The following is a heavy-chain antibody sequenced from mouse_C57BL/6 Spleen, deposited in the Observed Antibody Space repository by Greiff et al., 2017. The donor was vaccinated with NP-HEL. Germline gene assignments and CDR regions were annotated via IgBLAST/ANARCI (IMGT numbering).Heavy chain of an antibody. V-gene: IGHV3-8*01. J-gene: IGHJ1*03. Sequence: EVNLVESGPGLAKPSQTLSFTCSVTGYSITSDYWNWIRKFPGNKLEYMGYISYSGSTYYNPSLKSRISITRDTSKNQYYLQLNSVTTEDTATYYCARGYYGSSYVGYFDVWGTGTTVTVSS. CDR1: GYSITSDY. D-gene: IGHD1-1*01. CDR2: ISYSGST. CDR3: ARGYYGSSYVGYFDV.